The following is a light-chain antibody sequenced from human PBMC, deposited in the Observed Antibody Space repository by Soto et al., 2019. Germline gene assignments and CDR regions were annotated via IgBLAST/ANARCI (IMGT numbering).Light chain of an antibody. CDR1: SSNVGSYKL. CDR2: EVN. V-gene: IGLV2-23*02. J-gene: IGLJ1*01. Sequence: QSALTQPASVSGSPGQSITISCTGTSSNVGSYKLVSWYQQHPGKAPKLMIFEVNKRPSGVSNRFSGSKSGNTASLTISGLKGEYEADYYCCSSGGSPTYVFGTGTKLTVL. CDR3: CSSGGSPTYV.